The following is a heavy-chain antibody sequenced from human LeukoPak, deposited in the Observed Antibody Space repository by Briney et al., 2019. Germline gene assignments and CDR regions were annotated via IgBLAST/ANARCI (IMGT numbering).Heavy chain of an antibody. D-gene: IGHD3-10*01. V-gene: IGHV4-4*07. CDR3: ARDGVRGVIQRSNWFDP. CDR2: ISGSGST. J-gene: IGHJ5*02. Sequence: SETLSLTCSVSGDSISYFYWSWIRQAAGKGLEWIGRISGSGSTDYNASLKSRVTMSVDTSKNQLSLKVISVTAADTAVYYCARDGVRGVIQRSNWFDPWGQGTLVTVSS. CDR1: GDSISYFY.